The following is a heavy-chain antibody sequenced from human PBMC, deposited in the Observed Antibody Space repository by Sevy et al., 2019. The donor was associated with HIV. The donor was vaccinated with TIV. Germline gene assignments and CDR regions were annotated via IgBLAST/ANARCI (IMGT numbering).Heavy chain of an antibody. V-gene: IGHV4-59*01. CDR2: IYYTGST. CDR3: TRSPPVCSFAESLNWFGP. D-gene: IGHD6-19*01. Sequence: SETLSLTCTVSGGSISAYYWSWIRQPPGKALEYIGYIYYTGSTYYNPSLKYRVTISVDTSKNQFSLILSSVTAADTAVYYCTRSPPVCSFAESLNWFGPWGQGTVVSVSS. CDR1: GGSISAYY. J-gene: IGHJ5*02.